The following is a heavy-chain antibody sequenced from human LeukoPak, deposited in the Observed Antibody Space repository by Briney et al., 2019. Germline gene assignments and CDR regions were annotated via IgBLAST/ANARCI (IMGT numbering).Heavy chain of an antibody. CDR1: GFTFSSYS. V-gene: IGHV3-21*01. CDR3: ARSYYDYVWGSYRSTTNYYYMDV. Sequence: PGGSLRLSCAASGFTFSSYSMNWVRQAPGKGLEWVSSISSSSSYIYYADSVKGRFTISRDNAKNSLYLQMNSLRAEDTAVYYCARSYYDYVWGSYRSTTNYYYMDVWGKGTTVTVSS. J-gene: IGHJ6*03. D-gene: IGHD3-16*02. CDR2: ISSSSSYI.